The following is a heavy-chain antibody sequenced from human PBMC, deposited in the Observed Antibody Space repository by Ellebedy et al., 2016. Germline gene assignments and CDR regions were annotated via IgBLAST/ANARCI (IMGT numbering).Heavy chain of an antibody. D-gene: IGHD3/OR15-3a*01. CDR1: GLPFSTFF. V-gene: IGHV3-23*01. J-gene: IGHJ4*02. CDR2: ISANGNKR. CDR3: RHGHYADY. Sequence: GRSLRLSXAVSGLPFSTFFMSWVRQAPGKGLEWVATISANGNKRDLADSVKGRFTVSRDNSRNTVYLQMNDLRVEDTALYYCRHGHYADYWGQGTLVTVSS.